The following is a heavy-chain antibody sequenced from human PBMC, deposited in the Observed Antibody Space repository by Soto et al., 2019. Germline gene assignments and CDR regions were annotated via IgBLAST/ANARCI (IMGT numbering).Heavy chain of an antibody. CDR2: IYYSGST. J-gene: IGHJ4*02. CDR3: ARVPKGAQYYYHNSGYYYGLFDY. D-gene: IGHD3-22*01. V-gene: IGHV4-30-4*01. CDR1: GGSISSGDYY. Sequence: QVQLQESGPGLVKPSQTLSLTCTVSGGSISSGDYYWSWIRQPPGKGLEWIGYIYYSGSTYSNPSRKSRVTISVDNSKYQFSLKLSSVTAADPAVYYCARVPKGAQYYYHNSGYYYGLFDYWGQGTLVTVSS.